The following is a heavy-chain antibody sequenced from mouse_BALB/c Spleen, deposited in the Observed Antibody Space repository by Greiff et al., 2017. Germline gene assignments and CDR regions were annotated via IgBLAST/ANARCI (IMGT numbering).Heavy chain of an antibody. Sequence: VQLQQSGGDLVKPGGSLKLSCAASGFTFSSYGMSWVRQTPDKRLEWVATISSGGSYTYYPDSVKGRFTISRDNAKNTLYLQMSSLKSEDTAMYYCARQGRGTGTDYFDYWGQGTTLTVSS. V-gene: IGHV5-6*01. CDR2: ISSGGSYT. D-gene: IGHD4-1*01. CDR1: GFTFSSYG. J-gene: IGHJ2*01. CDR3: ARQGRGTGTDYFDY.